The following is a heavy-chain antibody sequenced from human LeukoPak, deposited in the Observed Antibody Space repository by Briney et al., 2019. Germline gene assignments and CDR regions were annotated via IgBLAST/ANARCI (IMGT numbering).Heavy chain of an antibody. CDR2: TYYTSKWYN. D-gene: IGHD3-10*02. V-gene: IGHV6-1*01. J-gene: IGHJ5*01. CDR1: GDSFSSKSGG. Sequence: SQTLSLTCGISGDSFSSKSGGWNWLRQSPSRGLEWLGRTYYTSKWYNEYAVSMKSRITINSDTSKNQLSLHLDSVTPEDTAVYYCAREQLWSGPNRFDSWGQGTLVTVSS. CDR3: AREQLWSGPNRFDS.